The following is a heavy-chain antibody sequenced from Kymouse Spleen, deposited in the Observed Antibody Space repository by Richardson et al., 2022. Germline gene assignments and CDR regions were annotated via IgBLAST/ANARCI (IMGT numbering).Heavy chain of an antibody. D-gene: IGHD6-25*01. CDR2: ISWNSGSI. CDR1: GFTFDDYA. V-gene: IGHV3-9*01. CDR3: AKDMYSSDYYGMDV. J-gene: IGHJ6*02. Sequence: EVQLVESGGGLVQPGRSLRLSCAASGFTFDDYAMHWVRQAPGKGLEWVSGISWNSGSIGYADSVKGRFTISRDNAKNSLYLQMNSLRAEDTALYYCAKDMYSSDYYGMDVWGQGTTVTVSS.